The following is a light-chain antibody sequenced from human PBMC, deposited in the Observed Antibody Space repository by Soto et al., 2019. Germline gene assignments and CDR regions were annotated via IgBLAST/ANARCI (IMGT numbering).Light chain of an antibody. CDR3: SSYTSSSTLRYV. Sequence: QSALTQPDSVSGSPGQSITISCTGTSSDVGGYNYVSWYQQHPGKDPKLMISDVSNRPSGVSNRFSGSKSGNTASLTISGIQAEDEAEYYSSSYTSSSTLRYVLGTGTKLTVL. J-gene: IGLJ1*01. CDR2: DVS. V-gene: IGLV2-14*01. CDR1: SSDVGGYNY.